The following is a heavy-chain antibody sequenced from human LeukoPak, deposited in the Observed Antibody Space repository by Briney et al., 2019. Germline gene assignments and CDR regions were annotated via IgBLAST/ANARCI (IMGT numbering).Heavy chain of an antibody. J-gene: IGHJ4*02. CDR2: IYKSGTT. Sequence: PSETLSLTCTVSLGSINNYYWSWIRKPAGKGLEWIGRIYKSGTTYYSPSLQSRVTMSIDTSKNQFSLRLSAVTAADTAIYYCARVFGGNSLDHWGQGILVAVSS. V-gene: IGHV4-4*07. D-gene: IGHD4-23*01. CDR1: LGSINNYY. CDR3: ARVFGGNSLDH.